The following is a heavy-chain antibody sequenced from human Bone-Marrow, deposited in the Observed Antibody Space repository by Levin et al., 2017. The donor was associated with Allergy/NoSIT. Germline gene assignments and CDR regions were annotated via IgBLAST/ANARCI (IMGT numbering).Heavy chain of an antibody. Sequence: GGSLRLSCAASGFTFSSLAMSWVHQAPGKGLEWVSTIGSSGASTYYADSVKGRFTISRDNARDIVYLQMNSLRVDDTALYYCAKGEDTSLSQFAYWGQGTRVTVSS. CDR3: AKGEDTSLSQFAY. J-gene: IGHJ4*02. D-gene: IGHD3-16*02. V-gene: IGHV3-23*01. CDR1: GFTFSSLA. CDR2: IGSSGAST.